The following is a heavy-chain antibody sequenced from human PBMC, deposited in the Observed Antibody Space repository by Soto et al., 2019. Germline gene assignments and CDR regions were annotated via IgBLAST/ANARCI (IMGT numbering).Heavy chain of an antibody. CDR1: GYSISSSNW. Sequence: ASETLSLTCAVSGYSISSSNWWGWIRQPPGKGLEWIGYIYYSGSTYYNPSLKSRVTMSVDTSKNQFSLKLSSVTAVDTAVYYCARKGRGGDLPFDYWGQGTLVTVSS. CDR3: ARKGRGGDLPFDY. V-gene: IGHV4-28*01. CDR2: IYYSGST. J-gene: IGHJ4*02. D-gene: IGHD2-21*02.